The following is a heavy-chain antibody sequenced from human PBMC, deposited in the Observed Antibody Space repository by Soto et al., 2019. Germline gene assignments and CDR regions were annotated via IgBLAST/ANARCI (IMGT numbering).Heavy chain of an antibody. Sequence: SVKVSCKASGGTFSSYAISWVRQAPGQGHEWMGGIIPIFGTANYAQKFQGRVTITADESTSTAYMELSSLRSEDTAVYYCARDAATVTTRAGYYYYGMDVWGQGTTVTVSS. CDR2: IIPIFGTA. J-gene: IGHJ6*02. D-gene: IGHD4-17*01. CDR1: GGTFSSYA. CDR3: ARDAATVTTRAGYYYYGMDV. V-gene: IGHV1-69*13.